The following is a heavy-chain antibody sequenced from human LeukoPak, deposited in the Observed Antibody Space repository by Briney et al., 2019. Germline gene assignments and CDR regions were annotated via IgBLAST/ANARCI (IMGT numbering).Heavy chain of an antibody. CDR3: AKDGTRMTHYYYYDGMDV. J-gene: IGHJ6*02. Sequence: GGPLRLSCAASGFTFSSYGMHWVRQAPGKGLEWVALISYDGSQKYHADSVKGRFTISRDNSKNALYLQMDSLRAEDTAVYYCAKDGTRMTHYYYYDGMDVWGQGTTVTVSS. V-gene: IGHV3-30*18. CDR2: ISYDGSQK. D-gene: IGHD4-17*01. CDR1: GFTFSSYG.